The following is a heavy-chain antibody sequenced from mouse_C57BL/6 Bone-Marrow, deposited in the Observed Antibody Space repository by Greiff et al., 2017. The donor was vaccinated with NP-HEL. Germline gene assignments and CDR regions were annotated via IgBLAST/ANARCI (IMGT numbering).Heavy chain of an antibody. Sequence: LVKPGDSVKISCKASGYSFTGYFMNWVMQSHGKSLEWIGRINPYNGDTFYNQKFKGKATLTVDKSSSTAHMELRSLTSEDSAVYYCARKPDAWYFDVWGTGTTVTVSS. CDR3: ARKPDAWYFDV. CDR1: GYSFTGYF. CDR2: INPYNGDT. J-gene: IGHJ1*03. V-gene: IGHV1-20*01.